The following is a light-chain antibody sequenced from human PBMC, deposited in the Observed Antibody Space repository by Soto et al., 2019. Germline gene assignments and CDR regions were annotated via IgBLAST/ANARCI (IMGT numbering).Light chain of an antibody. CDR1: QTVTSDY. V-gene: IGKV3-20*01. Sequence: EIVVTQSHDTLSLSPGDRATLSCRASQTVTSDYLAWYQQRRGQAPRLLIYGSASRAAGIPDRFSGSGSGTDFTLTISSLEPEDFAVYYCHQYVTSPITFSQGTRLEIK. CDR2: GSA. J-gene: IGKJ5*01. CDR3: HQYVTSPIT.